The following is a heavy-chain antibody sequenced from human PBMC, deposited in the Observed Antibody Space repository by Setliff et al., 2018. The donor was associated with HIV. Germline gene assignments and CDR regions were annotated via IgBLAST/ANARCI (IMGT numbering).Heavy chain of an antibody. CDR3: ACPKEGYSGSGGAFQI. CDR1: GFTFSRCW. Sequence: RLSCVASGFTFSRCWMNWVRQAPGKGLEWVGNIKQDGSEKYYVDSVKGRFTISRDNAKNSLYLQMNSLRTDDTAMYYCACPKEGYSGSGGAFQIWGQGTMVTVSS. J-gene: IGHJ3*02. CDR2: IKQDGSEK. D-gene: IGHD3-10*01. V-gene: IGHV3-7*01.